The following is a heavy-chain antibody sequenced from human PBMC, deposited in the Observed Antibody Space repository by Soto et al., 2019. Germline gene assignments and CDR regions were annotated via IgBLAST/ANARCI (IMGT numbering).Heavy chain of an antibody. J-gene: IGHJ4*02. CDR1: GFTFSSYA. D-gene: IGHD2-15*01. V-gene: IGHV3-23*01. CDR3: ARPYCSAGSCPG. CDR2: ISGSGDST. Sequence: PGGSLRLSCAASGFTFSSYAMSWVRQAPGKGLEWVSGISGSGDSTYYADSVKGRFTISRDNAKNSLYLQMNSLRAEDTAVYYCARPYCSAGSCPGWGQGTLVTVSS.